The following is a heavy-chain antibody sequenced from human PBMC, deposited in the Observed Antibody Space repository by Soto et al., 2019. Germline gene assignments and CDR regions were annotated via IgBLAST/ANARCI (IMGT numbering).Heavy chain of an antibody. CDR2: IYYSGST. J-gene: IGHJ6*03. Sequence: QLQLQESGPGLVKPSETLSLTCTVSGGSISSSSYYWGWIRQPPGKGLEWIGSIYYSGSTYYNPSLKSRVTISVDTSKNQFSLKLSSVTAADTAVYYCARLSSRTVTATWYYYYYMDVWGKGTTVTVSS. V-gene: IGHV4-39*01. CDR1: GGSISSSSYY. D-gene: IGHD4-4*01. CDR3: ARLSSRTVTATWYYYYYMDV.